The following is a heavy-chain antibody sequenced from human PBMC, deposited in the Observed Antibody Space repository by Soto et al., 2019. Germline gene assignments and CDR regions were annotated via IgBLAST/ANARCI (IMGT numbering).Heavy chain of an antibody. J-gene: IGHJ6*02. V-gene: IGHV1-18*01. CDR3: ARCIQQDYYYGMDV. Sequence: GASVKVSCKASGYTFTNYGIIWVRQAPGQGLDWMGWISAYNGHTNYAQKLQGRVTMTTDTSTSTAYMELRSLRSDDTAVYYCARCIQQDYYYGMDVWGQGTTVTVSS. D-gene: IGHD5-18*01. CDR1: GYTFTNYG. CDR2: ISAYNGHT.